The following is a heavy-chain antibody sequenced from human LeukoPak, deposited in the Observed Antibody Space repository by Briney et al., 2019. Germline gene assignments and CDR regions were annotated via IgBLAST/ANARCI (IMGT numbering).Heavy chain of an antibody. CDR1: GFTFSSYW. J-gene: IGHJ4*02. Sequence: PGGSLRLSCAASGFTFSSYWMSWVRQAPGKGLEWVANIKQDGSEKYYVDSVKGRFTISRDNAKSSLYLQMNSLRAEDTAVYYCARAQYYYDSSGYYPQGLSDYWGQGTLVTVSS. CDR3: ARAQYYYDSSGYYPQGLSDY. D-gene: IGHD3-22*01. V-gene: IGHV3-7*03. CDR2: IKQDGSEK.